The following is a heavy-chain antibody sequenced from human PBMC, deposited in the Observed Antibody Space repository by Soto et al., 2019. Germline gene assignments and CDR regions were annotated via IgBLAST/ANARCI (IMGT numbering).Heavy chain of an antibody. CDR1: GGSISSYY. CDR3: ATRITVFGLLIPPFDP. J-gene: IGHJ5*02. CDR2: IYYSGST. D-gene: IGHD3-3*01. Sequence: SETLSLTCTVSGGSISSYYWNWIRQPPGKGLEWIGYIYYSGSTNNNPSLKSRVTISVDTSKNQFSLKLRSVTAADTAIYYCATRITVFGLLIPPFDPWGQGTQVTVSS. V-gene: IGHV4-59*01.